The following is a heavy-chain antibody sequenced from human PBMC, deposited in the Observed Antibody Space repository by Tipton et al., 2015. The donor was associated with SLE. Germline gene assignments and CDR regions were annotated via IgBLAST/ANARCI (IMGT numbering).Heavy chain of an antibody. CDR1: GDSISSGSFY. D-gene: IGHD2-15*01. V-gene: IGHV4-31*11. CDR2: VYNSGTT. J-gene: IGHJ4*02. Sequence: TLSLTCAVSGDSISSGSFYWSWIRQQPGKGLEWIGYVYNSGTTYYTPSLRSRVTISVDTSQNRFSLRLSSVTAANAAVYYCATGRPWYYFDCWGQGNLVSVSS. CDR3: ATGRPWYYFDC.